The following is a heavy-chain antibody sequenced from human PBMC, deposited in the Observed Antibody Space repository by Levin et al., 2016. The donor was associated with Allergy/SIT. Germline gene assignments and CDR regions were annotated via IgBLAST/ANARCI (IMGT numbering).Heavy chain of an antibody. CDR2: IIPILGIA. Sequence: SVKVSCKASGGTFSSYTISWVRQAPGQGLEWMGRIIPILGIANYAQKFQGRVTITADKSTSTAYMELSSLRSEDTAVYYCARVQRSSYYYYYGMDVWGQGTTVTVSS. D-gene: IGHD6-25*01. J-gene: IGHJ6*02. CDR3: ARVQRSSYYYYYGMDV. V-gene: IGHV1-69*02. CDR1: GGTFSSYT.